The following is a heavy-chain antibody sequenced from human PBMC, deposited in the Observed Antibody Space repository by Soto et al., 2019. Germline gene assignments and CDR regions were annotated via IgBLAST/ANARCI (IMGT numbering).Heavy chain of an antibody. CDR1: GFALSTYW. V-gene: IGHV3-74*01. CDR3: ARVARGAWGVFDH. J-gene: IGHJ4*02. Sequence: GGSLRLSCAASGFALSTYWMHWVRQVPGKGLVWVSRIDYDGSTTNYADSVKGRFTISRDNAKNTLYLQMSSLTAEDTAVYYCARVARGAWGVFDHWGQGTLVTVSS. D-gene: IGHD3-16*01. CDR2: IDYDGSTT.